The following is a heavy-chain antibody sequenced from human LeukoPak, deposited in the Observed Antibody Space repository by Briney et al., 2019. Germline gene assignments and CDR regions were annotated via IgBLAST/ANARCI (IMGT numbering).Heavy chain of an antibody. CDR3: ARGRPYSSSWYSRGGHYYYMDV. CDR2: MNPNSGNT. J-gene: IGHJ6*03. V-gene: IGHV1-8*01. D-gene: IGHD6-13*01. CDR1: GYTFTSYD. Sequence: ASVKVSCKASGYTFTSYDINWVRQVTGQGLEWMGWMNPNSGNTGYAQKFQGRVTMTRNTSISTAYMELSSLRSEDTAVYYCARGRPYSSSWYSRGGHYYYMDVRGKGTTVTVSS.